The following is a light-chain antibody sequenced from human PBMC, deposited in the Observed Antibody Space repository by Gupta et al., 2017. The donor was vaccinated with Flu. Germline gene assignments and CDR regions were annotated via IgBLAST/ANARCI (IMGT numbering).Light chain of an antibody. J-gene: IGLJ1*01. Sequence: SYELTQPPSVSVSPGQTASITCSGDKLGDKYTFWYQQKPGPSPVLVMYQDTKRPSGIPERFSGSNSGNTATLTISETQTMDEADYYCQAWDSSTYVFGSGTKVTVL. V-gene: IGLV3-1*01. CDR1: KLGDKY. CDR2: QDT. CDR3: QAWDSSTYV.